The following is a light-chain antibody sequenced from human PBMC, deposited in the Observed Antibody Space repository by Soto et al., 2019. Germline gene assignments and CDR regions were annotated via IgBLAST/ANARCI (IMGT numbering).Light chain of an antibody. CDR3: HQFGSFPRT. J-gene: IGKJ1*01. Sequence: DIVLTQSPGTLSLSPGERATLSCRASQSVGISLSWYQHKSGQPPRLLSYSAFNRATGIPERFSGSGAGTDFTLTISRLEPEDFAVYSCHQFGSFPRTFGQWTQGVIK. CDR1: QSVGIS. CDR2: SAF. V-gene: IGKV3-20*01.